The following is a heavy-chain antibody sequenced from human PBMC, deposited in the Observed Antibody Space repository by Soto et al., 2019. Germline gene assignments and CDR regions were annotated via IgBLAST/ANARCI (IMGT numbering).Heavy chain of an antibody. CDR3: ARAVSTYYYYYGMDV. J-gene: IGHJ6*02. CDR2: INAGNGNT. Sequence: ASVKVSCKASGYTFTSYAMHWVRQAPGQRLEWMGWINAGNGNTKYSQKFQGRVTITRDTSASTAYMELSSLRSEDTAVYYCARAVSTYYYYYGMDVWGQGTTVNVSS. CDR1: GYTFTSYA. V-gene: IGHV1-3*01.